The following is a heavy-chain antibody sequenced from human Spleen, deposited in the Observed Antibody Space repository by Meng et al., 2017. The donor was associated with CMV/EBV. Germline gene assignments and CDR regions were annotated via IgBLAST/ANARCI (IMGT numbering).Heavy chain of an antibody. V-gene: IGHV3-23*01. CDR3: TRDGLAAGMLTY. CDR2: ISGSGGST. CDR1: GFTFSSYA. D-gene: IGHD6-13*01. J-gene: IGHJ4*02. Sequence: GESLKISCAASGFTFSSYAMSWVRQAPGKGLEWVSAISGSGGSTYYADSVKGRFTISRDNSKNTLYLQMNSLRAEDTAVYYCTRDGLAAGMLTYWGQGTLVTVSS.